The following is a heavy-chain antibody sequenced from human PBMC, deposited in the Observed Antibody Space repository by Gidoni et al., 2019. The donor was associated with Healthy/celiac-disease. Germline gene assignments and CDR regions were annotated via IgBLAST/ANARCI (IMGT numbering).Heavy chain of an antibody. CDR3: ARDNCSGGSCEYYFDY. Sequence: QVQLPESGPGLVKPSETLSLTCPVSGGSISSYYWSWIRQPPGKGLEWIGYIYYSGSTNYNPSLKSRVTISVDTPKNQFSLKLSSVTAADTAVYYCARDNCSGGSCEYYFDYWGQGTLVTVSS. CDR2: IYYSGST. J-gene: IGHJ4*02. V-gene: IGHV4-59*01. CDR1: GGSISSYY. D-gene: IGHD2-15*01.